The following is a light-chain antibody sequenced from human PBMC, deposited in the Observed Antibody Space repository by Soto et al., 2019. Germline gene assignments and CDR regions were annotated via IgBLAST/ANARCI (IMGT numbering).Light chain of an antibody. CDR1: KSNIGDNA. Sequence: QSVLTQPPSVSEAPRQRVTISCSGSKSNIGDNAVYWYQHLPGKAPKLLIYFDDLLPSGISDRFSGSKSGTSASLAISGLQSEDEADYYCASWDDSLNGWVFGGGTQLTVL. J-gene: IGLJ3*02. CDR2: FDD. V-gene: IGLV1-36*01. CDR3: ASWDDSLNGWV.